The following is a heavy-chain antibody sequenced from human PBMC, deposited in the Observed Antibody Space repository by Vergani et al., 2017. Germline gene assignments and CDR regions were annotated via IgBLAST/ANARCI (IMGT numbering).Heavy chain of an antibody. CDR1: GFSFNTYG. D-gene: IGHD2-8*02. CDR3: AKAGGGRFDP. Sequence: QVQLVETGGGVVQPGGSLRLYCATSGFSFNTYGAHWVRQAPGKGLEWVAFIRYDGSNKYYADSVKGRFTISRDNSKNTLYLQMNSLRAEDTAVYYCAKAGGGRFDPWGQGTLVTVSS. V-gene: IGHV3-30*02. J-gene: IGHJ5*02. CDR2: IRYDGSNK.